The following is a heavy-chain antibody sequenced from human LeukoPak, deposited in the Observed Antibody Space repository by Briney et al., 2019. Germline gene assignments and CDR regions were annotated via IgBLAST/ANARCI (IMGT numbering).Heavy chain of an antibody. CDR2: ISGSGGST. V-gene: IGHV3-23*01. J-gene: IGHJ4*02. CDR1: GFTFSSYA. D-gene: IGHD3-10*01. CDR3: AKDRLWFGEFDY. Sequence: PGGSLRLSCAAPGFTFSSYAMSWVRQAPGKGLEWVSAISGSGGSTYYADSVKGRFTISRDNSKNTLYLQMNSLRAEDTAVYYCAKDRLWFGEFDYWGQGTLVTVSS.